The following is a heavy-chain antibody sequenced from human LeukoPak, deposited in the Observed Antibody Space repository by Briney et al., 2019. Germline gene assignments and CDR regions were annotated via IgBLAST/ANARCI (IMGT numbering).Heavy chain of an antibody. V-gene: IGHV4-59*01. CDR1: GGFISSYY. J-gene: IGHJ4*02. CDR3: ARSGSYKGYFDY. D-gene: IGHD3-10*01. Sequence: SETLSLTCTVSGGFISSYYWSWIRQPPGKGLEWIGYIYYSGSTNYNPSLKSRVTISEDTSKNQFSLKLSSVTAADTAVYYCARSGSYKGYFDYWGQGTLVTVSS. CDR2: IYYSGST.